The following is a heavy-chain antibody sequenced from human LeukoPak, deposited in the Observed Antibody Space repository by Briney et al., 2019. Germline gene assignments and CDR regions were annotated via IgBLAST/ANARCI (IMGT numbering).Heavy chain of an antibody. D-gene: IGHD6-19*01. CDR1: GYTFTSYY. V-gene: IGHV1-46*01. J-gene: IGHJ5*02. CDR2: INPSGGST. Sequence: GASVKVSCKASGYTFTSYYMHWVRQAPGQGLEWMGIINPSGGSTSYAQKFQGRVTMTRDTSTSTVYMELISLRSEDTAVYYCARAYRAVAGPFDPWGQGTLVTVSS. CDR3: ARAYRAVAGPFDP.